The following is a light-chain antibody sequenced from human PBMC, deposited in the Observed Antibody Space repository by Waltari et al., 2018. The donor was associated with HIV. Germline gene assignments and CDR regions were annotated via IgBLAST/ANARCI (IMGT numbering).Light chain of an antibody. CDR1: NIGSKS. V-gene: IGLV3-21*02. CDR2: DDR. J-gene: IGLJ2*01. Sequence: SYVLTQPPSVSVTPGQTARIPCGGNNIGSKSVHWHQQRPGQAPVLVVYDDRKRPSGIPERFSGSNSGNTATLTMSRVEVDEEAEYYGQVWDRTTDPVVGGGTKLTVL. CDR3: QVWDRTTDPV.